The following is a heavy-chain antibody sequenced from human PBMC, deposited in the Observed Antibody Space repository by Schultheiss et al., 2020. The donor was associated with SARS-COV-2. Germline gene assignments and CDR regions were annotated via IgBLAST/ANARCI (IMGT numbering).Heavy chain of an antibody. CDR1: GGSISSSSYY. J-gene: IGHJ5*02. V-gene: IGHV4-61*01. Sequence: SETLSLTCTVSGGSISSSSYYWSWIRQPPGKGLEWIGYIYYSGSTNYNPSLKSRVTISVDTSKNQFSLKLSSVTAADTAVYYCARSRGLRGKGGYCSGGSCYSERWFDPWGQGTLVTVSS. CDR3: ARSRGLRGKGGYCSGGSCYSERWFDP. CDR2: IYYSGST. D-gene: IGHD2-15*01.